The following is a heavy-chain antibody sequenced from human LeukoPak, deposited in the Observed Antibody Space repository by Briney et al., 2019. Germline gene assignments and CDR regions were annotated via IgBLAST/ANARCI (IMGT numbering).Heavy chain of an antibody. CDR1: GFTFDDYG. V-gene: IGHV3-20*04. Sequence: PGGSLRLSCAASGFTFDDYGMSWVRQAPGKGLEWVSGINWNGGSTGYADSVKGRFTISRDNAKNSLYLQMNSLRAEDTALYYCARDASPSYYDSSGYYGYWGQGTLVTVSS. CDR3: ARDASPSYYDSSGYYGY. J-gene: IGHJ4*02. D-gene: IGHD3-22*01. CDR2: INWNGGST.